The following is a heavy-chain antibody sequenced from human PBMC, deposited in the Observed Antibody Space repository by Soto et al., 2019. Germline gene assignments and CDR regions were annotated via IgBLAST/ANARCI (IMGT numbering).Heavy chain of an antibody. V-gene: IGHV5-10-1*01. CDR2: IDPSDSYT. Sequence: PGESLKISCKGSGYSFTNYWISWVRQMPGKCLEWLWRIDPSDSYTNCIPSFQGHVTISADKSISTAYLQWSSLKASDTAMYYCARLQIVVVPAAAKYYYGMDVWGQGTTVTVSS. J-gene: IGHJ6*02. CDR1: GYSFTNYW. D-gene: IGHD2-2*01. CDR3: ARLQIVVVPAAAKYYYGMDV.